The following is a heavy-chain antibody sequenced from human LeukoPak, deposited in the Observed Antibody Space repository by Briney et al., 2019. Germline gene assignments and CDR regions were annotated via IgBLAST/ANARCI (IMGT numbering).Heavy chain of an antibody. Sequence: SETLSLTCTVSGCSISSSSYYWGWIRQPPGKGLEWIGSIYYSGSTYYNPSLKSRVTISVDTSKNQFSLKLSSVTAADTAVYYCARAPHRYCSSTSCYWAPPDYWGQGTLVTVSS. CDR3: ARAPHRYCSSTSCYWAPPDY. D-gene: IGHD2-2*01. V-gene: IGHV4-39*07. CDR2: IYYSGST. J-gene: IGHJ4*02. CDR1: GCSISSSSYY.